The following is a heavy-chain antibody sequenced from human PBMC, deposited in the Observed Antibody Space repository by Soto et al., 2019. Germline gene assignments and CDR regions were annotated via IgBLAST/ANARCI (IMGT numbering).Heavy chain of an antibody. Sequence: GGSLRLSCAASGFTFSSYVMQWVRQVPGKGLVWVSRINQDGTTTDYADSVKGRITVSRDNAKNTLYLQMNSLRAEDTAVYYCVRDSNWSFDTWGQGTLVTVSS. CDR3: VRDSNWSFDT. D-gene: IGHD2-8*01. J-gene: IGHJ5*02. CDR2: INQDGTTT. CDR1: GFTFSSYV. V-gene: IGHV3-74*01.